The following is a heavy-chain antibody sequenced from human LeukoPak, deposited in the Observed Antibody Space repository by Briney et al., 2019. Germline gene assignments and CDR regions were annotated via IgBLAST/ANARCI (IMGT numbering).Heavy chain of an antibody. V-gene: IGHV4-4*07. J-gene: IGHJ4*02. D-gene: IGHD6-6*01. CDR2: IYTSGST. Sequence: PSETLSLTCTVSGGSISSYYWRWIRQPAGKGLEWIGRIYTSGSTNYNPSIKSRVTMSLDTSKNQFSLKLSSVTAADTAVYYCASTIEYSNSLRDYWGQGTLVTVSS. CDR1: GGSISSYY. CDR3: ASTIEYSNSLRDY.